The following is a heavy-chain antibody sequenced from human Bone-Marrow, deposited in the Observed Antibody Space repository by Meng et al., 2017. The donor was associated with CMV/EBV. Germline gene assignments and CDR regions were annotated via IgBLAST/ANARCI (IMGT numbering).Heavy chain of an antibody. CDR2: INHSGST. Sequence: GYYWSWIRQPPGKGLEWIGEINHSGSTNYNPSLKSRVTISVETSKNQFSLKLSSVTAADTAVYYCATRKTPTRGAVASTPGSYWFDPWGQGTLVTVSS. CDR3: ATRKTPTRGAVASTPGSYWFDP. J-gene: IGHJ5*02. D-gene: IGHD6-19*01. V-gene: IGHV4-34*01. CDR1: GYY.